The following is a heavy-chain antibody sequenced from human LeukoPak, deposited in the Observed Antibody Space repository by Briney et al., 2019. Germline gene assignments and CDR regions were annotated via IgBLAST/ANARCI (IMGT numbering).Heavy chain of an antibody. D-gene: IGHD6-19*01. J-gene: IGHJ5*02. CDR3: ARAGYSSGWYGGWFDP. V-gene: IGHV4-34*01. CDR2: INHSGST. CDR1: GFIFSSYW. Sequence: ESLRVSCAASGFIFSSYWMSWVRQPPGKGLQWIGEINHSGSTNYNPSLKSRVTISVDTSKNQFSLNLTSVTAADTAVYYCARAGYSSGWYGGWFDPWGQGTLVTVSS.